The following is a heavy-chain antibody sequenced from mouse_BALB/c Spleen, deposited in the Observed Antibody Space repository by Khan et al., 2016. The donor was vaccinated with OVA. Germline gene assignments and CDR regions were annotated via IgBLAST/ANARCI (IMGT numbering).Heavy chain of an antibody. CDR1: GFSLNSYG. CDR3: ARAVYYGPWFAF. V-gene: IGHV2-9*02. J-gene: IGHJ3*01. D-gene: IGHD1-1*01. CDR2: IWAGGST. Sequence: QVQLKESGPGLVAPSQSLSITCTVSGFSLNSYGVHWVRQPPGKGLEWLGVIWAGGSTNHNSALMSRLSISKDNSKSQVFLKMNSLQTDDTAMYYGARAVYYGPWFAFWGQGTLVTVSA.